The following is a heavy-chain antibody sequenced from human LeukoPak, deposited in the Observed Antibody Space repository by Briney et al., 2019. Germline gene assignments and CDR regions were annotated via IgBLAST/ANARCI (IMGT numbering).Heavy chain of an antibody. CDR3: ARAPSLVVTASPWLGWFDP. CDR2: IIPILGTA. D-gene: IGHD2-21*02. CDR1: GGTFSSYA. Sequence: GSSVKVSCKAAGGTFSSYAISWVRQAPGQGLEWMGGIIPILGTAKYAQKFQGRVTITADELTRTAYMELSSLRSEDTAVYYCARAPSLVVTASPWLGWFDPWGQGTLVTVSS. J-gene: IGHJ5*02. V-gene: IGHV1-69*01.